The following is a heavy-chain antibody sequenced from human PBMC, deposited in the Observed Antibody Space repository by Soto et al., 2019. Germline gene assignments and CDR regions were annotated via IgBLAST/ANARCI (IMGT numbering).Heavy chain of an antibody. CDR2: INHSGST. D-gene: IGHD6-13*01. CDR1: GGSFSGYY. CDR3: ARGYGSIWSRGRKFDY. Sequence: QVQLQQWGAGLLKPSETLSLTCAVYGGSFSGYYWSWIRQPPGKGLTWIGEINHSGSTNYNPSLKGRVTLAVDTSKKLIPRKLGSVAAADTGGYYCARGYGSIWSRGRKFDYWGQGTLVTVSS. J-gene: IGHJ4*02. V-gene: IGHV4-34*01.